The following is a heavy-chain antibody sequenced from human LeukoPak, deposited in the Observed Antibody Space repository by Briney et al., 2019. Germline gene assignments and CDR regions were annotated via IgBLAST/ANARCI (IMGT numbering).Heavy chain of an antibody. Sequence: GGSLRLSCAASGFTFTNYWMNWVRQAPGKGLEWVANIKEDGSEKYYVDSVKGRFTISRDNAENSLYLQMNSLRAEDTAVYYCARDNRGYNSRYFYYYMDVWGNGTTVTVSS. D-gene: IGHD1-20*01. V-gene: IGHV3-7*01. CDR1: GFTFTNYW. CDR2: IKEDGSEK. CDR3: ARDNRGYNSRYFYYYMDV. J-gene: IGHJ6*03.